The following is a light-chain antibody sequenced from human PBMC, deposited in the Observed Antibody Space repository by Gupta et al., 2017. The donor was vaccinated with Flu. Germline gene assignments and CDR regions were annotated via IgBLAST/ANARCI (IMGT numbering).Light chain of an antibody. Sequence: DIVMTQSPLSLPVTPGEPASISCRSSQSLLHSNGYNYLDWYLQKPGQSPQLLSYLGSHRASAVPDRFSGSGSGTECTLKSSRVEAEDVGVYDGSKALQPRLTCGGGTKVEIK. J-gene: IGKJ4*01. V-gene: IGKV2-28*01. CDR2: LGS. CDR1: QSLLHSNGYNY. CDR3: SKALQPRLT.